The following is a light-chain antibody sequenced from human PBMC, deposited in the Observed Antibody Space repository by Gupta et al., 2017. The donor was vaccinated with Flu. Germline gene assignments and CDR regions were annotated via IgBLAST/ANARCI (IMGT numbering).Light chain of an antibody. CDR1: SSDIGSYDS. V-gene: IGLV2-14*01. J-gene: IGLJ3*02. CDR3: SSFTRTNTWM. CDR2: EVS. Sequence: QSALTQPASVSGSPGQSITISCTGTSSDIGSYDSVSWYQQHPGKAPKLLIYEVSSRPSGVSSRFSASKSGKAASLTISGLQTEDEADYYCSSFTRTNTWMFGGGTKLTVL.